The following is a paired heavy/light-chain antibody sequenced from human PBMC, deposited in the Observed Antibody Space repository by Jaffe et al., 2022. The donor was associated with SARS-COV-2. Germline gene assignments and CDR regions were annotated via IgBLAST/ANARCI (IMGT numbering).Heavy chain of an antibody. Sequence: EVQLLESGGGLVQPGGSLRLSCTATGFNFNNFAMTWVRQTPGKGLEWVSGTGGGAERSYYADSVRGRFTISRDNSKNTLYLQMDSLRVEDTAVYYCAKDRISRGVYYYGLDVWGQGTTVTVSS. V-gene: IGHV3-23*01. J-gene: IGHJ6*02. CDR3: AKDRISRGVYYYGLDV. CDR2: TGGGAERS. D-gene: IGHD6-25*01. CDR1: GFNFNNFA.
Light chain of an antibody. J-gene: IGLJ3*02. V-gene: IGLV2-8*01. CDR3: SSYAGSNTLV. Sequence: QSALTQPPSASGSPGQSVTISCTGTSSDVGTYNYVSWYQQLPGKAPKLMIFEVDRRPSGVPDRFSGSKSGNTASLTVSGLQADDEAEYYCSSYAGSNTLVFGGGTKLTVL. CDR1: SSDVGTYNY. CDR2: EVD.